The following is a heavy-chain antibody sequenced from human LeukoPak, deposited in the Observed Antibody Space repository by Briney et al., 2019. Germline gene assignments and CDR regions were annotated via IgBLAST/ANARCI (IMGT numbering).Heavy chain of an antibody. CDR2: IDPESTNI. CDR3: LKTVDF. CDR1: GFLFNNQH. Sequence: PTGGSLRLSCEGSGFLFNNQHMNWVRQTPGKGLEWVAYIDPESTNIFYADSVKGRFTLSRDNAKSSMFLQMNSLRVEDTAVYYCLKTVDFWGQGILVTVSP. J-gene: IGHJ4*02. V-gene: IGHV3-48*01.